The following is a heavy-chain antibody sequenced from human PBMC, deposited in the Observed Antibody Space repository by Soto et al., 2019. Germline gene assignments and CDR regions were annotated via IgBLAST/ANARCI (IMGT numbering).Heavy chain of an antibody. CDR3: ARAHTLGYYDFWSGYFPDY. V-gene: IGHV3-30-3*01. CDR2: ISYDGSNK. J-gene: IGHJ4*02. D-gene: IGHD3-3*01. Sequence: QLGGSVRLSCAASGFTFSSYAMHWVRQAPGKGLEWVAVISYDGSNKYYADSVKGRFTISRDNSKNTLYLQMNSLRAEDTAVYYCARAHTLGYYDFWSGYFPDYWGQGTLVTVSS. CDR1: GFTFSSYA.